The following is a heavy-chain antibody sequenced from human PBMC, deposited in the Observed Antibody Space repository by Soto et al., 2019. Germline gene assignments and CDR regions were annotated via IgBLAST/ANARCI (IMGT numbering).Heavy chain of an antibody. J-gene: IGHJ6*02. CDR1: GGSFMSQA. CDR2: IIPFSGTV. Sequence: ASVKVSCKTSGGSFMSQAISWVRQAPGQGPEWMGGIIPFSGTVTYTRRFQGRLTLTADEPTKTAYMELSSLRSEDTAVYYCARGSYDSYAGFFGMDVWGQGTKVTVSS. CDR3: ARGSYDSYAGFFGMDV. D-gene: IGHD3-10*01. V-gene: IGHV1-69*13.